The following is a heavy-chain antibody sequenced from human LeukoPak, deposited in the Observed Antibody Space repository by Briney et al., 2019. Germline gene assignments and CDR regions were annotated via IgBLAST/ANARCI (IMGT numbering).Heavy chain of an antibody. CDR2: IKQDGSEK. Sequence: GGSLRLPCAASGFTFSSYWMSWVRKAPGKGLEWVANIKQDGSEKYYVDSVKGRFTISRDNAKNSLYLQMNSLRAEDTAVYYCARDEEDIVVVVAATSLGGYYYMDVWGKGTTVTVSS. J-gene: IGHJ6*03. D-gene: IGHD2-15*01. CDR3: ARDEEDIVVVVAATSLGGYYYMDV. CDR1: GFTFSSYW. V-gene: IGHV3-7*01.